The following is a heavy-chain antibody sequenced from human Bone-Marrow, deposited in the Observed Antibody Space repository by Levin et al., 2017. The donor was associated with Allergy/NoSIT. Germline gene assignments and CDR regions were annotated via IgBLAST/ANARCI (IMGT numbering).Heavy chain of an antibody. J-gene: IGHJ4*02. D-gene: IGHD3-22*01. Sequence: GGSLRLSCADSGFTFSSYAMSWVRQAPGKGLEWVSAISGSGGSTYYADSVKGRFTISRDNSKNTLYLQMNSLRAEDTAVYYCAKESFYDSSGYPLDRYWGQGTLVTVSS. V-gene: IGHV3-23*01. CDR2: ISGSGGST. CDR1: GFTFSSYA. CDR3: AKESFYDSSGYPLDRY.